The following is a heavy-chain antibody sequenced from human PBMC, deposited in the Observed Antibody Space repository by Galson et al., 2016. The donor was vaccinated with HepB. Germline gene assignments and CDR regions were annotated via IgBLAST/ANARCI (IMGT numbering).Heavy chain of an antibody. D-gene: IGHD5-12*01. V-gene: IGHV3-23*01. Sequence: SLRLSCAASGFSFSNYAMSWVRQAPGKGLEWVSGISGSGERTHYADSVKGRFTISRDNSENTLSLEMNSLRAEDTAVYSCAKDIRYSGYEGPFDIWGQGTLVTVPS. J-gene: IGHJ4*02. CDR2: ISGSGERT. CDR1: GFSFSNYA. CDR3: AKDIRYSGYEGPFDI.